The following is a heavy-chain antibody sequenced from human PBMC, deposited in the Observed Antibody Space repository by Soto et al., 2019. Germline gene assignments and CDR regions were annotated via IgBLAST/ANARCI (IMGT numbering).Heavy chain of an antibody. CDR3: AKDDAFDI. J-gene: IGHJ3*02. CDR1: GFTFSSYG. CDR2: ISYDGSNK. V-gene: IGHV3-30*18. Sequence: TGGSLRLSCAASGFTFSSYGMHWVRQAPGKGLEWVAVISYDGSNKYYADSVKGRFTISRDNSKNTLYLQMNSLRAEDTAVYYCAKDDAFDIWGQGTMVTVSS.